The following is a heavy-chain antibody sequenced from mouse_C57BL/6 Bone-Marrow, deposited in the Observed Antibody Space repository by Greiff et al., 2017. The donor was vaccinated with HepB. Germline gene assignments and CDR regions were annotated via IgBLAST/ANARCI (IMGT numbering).Heavy chain of an antibody. D-gene: IGHD2-3*01. CDR3: ARHGWGYEGYYGRFSVSYFDV. CDR2: FYPGSGSI. V-gene: IGHV1-62-2*01. Sequence: QVQLQQSGAELVKPGASVKLSCKASGYTFTEYTIHWVKQRSGQGLEWIGWFYPGSGSIKYNEKFKDKATLTADKSSSTVYMELSRLTSEDSAVYCCARHGWGYEGYYGRFSVSYFDVWGTGTTVTVSS. J-gene: IGHJ1*03. CDR1: GYTFTEYT.